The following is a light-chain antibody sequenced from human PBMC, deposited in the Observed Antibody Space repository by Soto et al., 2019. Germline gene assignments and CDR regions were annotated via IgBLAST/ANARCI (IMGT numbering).Light chain of an antibody. CDR2: RNN. J-gene: IGLJ3*02. CDR1: SSNIGSNY. CDR3: ESWDYGLSGPWV. Sequence: QSVLTQPPSASGTPGQWVTISCSGSSSNIGSNYVYWYQQLPGTAPKLLIYRNNQRPSAVPDRFSGSKSGTAASPAISGLRSEDEADYYCESWDYGLSGPWVFGGGTKLTVL. V-gene: IGLV1-47*01.